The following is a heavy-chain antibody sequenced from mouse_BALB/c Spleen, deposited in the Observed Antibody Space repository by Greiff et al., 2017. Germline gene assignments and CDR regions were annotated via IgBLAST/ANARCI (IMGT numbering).Heavy chain of an antibody. CDR1: GYSITSGYY. CDR3: ARRYATLYYFDY. CDR2: ISYDGSN. V-gene: IGHV3-6*02. D-gene: IGHD6-1*01. Sequence: VQLKQSGPGLVKPSQSLSLTCSVTGYSITSGYYWNWIRQFPGNKLEWMGYISYDGSNNYNPSLKNRISITRDTSKNQFFLKLNSVTTEDTATYYCARRYATLYYFDYWGQGTTLTVSS. J-gene: IGHJ2*01.